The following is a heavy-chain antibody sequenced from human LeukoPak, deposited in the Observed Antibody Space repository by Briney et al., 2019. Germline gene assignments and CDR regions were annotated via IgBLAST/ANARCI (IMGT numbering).Heavy chain of an antibody. V-gene: IGHV3-23*01. J-gene: IGHJ4*02. CDR3: AKGRDGYNSDFDY. Sequence: GGSLRLSCAASGYTFSNYAMTWVRQAPGKRLEWVSSISGSGGSTYYADSVKGRFTISRDNSKNTLYLQMNSLRAEDTAVYYCAKGRDGYNSDFDYWGQGTLVTVSS. D-gene: IGHD5-12*01. CDR2: ISGSGGST. CDR1: GYTFSNYA.